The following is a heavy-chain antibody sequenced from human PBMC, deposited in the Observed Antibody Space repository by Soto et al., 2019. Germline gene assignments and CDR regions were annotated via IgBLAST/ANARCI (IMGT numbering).Heavy chain of an antibody. CDR3: AGGQYSFDY. CDR2: ISYDGSNK. J-gene: IGHJ4*02. CDR1: GFPFSSYG. D-gene: IGHD2-15*01. Sequence: QVQLVESGGGVVQPGRSLRLSCAASGFPFSSYGMHWVRQAPGKGLEWVAHISYDGSNKHYTDSVKGRFTISRDNSKNMLYQQISSLRAEDTAVYYCAGGQYSFDYCGQGTRVSVSS. V-gene: IGHV3-30*03.